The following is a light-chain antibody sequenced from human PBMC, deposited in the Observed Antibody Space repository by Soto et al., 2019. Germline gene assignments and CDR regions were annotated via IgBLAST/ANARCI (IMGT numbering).Light chain of an antibody. Sequence: QSVLTQPASVSGSPGQSITISCTRTNSDLGSFNFVSWYQQHPGKAPKVMIYEVAKRPSGISDRFSGSKSGNTASLTISGLQVEDEADYYCCSDAGPSSYLFGTGTKVTVL. CDR3: CSDAGPSSYL. CDR1: NSDLGSFNF. V-gene: IGLV2-23*02. CDR2: EVA. J-gene: IGLJ1*01.